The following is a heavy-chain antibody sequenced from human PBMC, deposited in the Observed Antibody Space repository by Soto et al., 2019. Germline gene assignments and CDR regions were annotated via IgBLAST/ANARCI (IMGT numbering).Heavy chain of an antibody. D-gene: IGHD3-22*01. V-gene: IGHV3-21*01. Sequence: EVQLVESGGGLVKPGGSLRLSCAASGFTFSTYSMNCVRQAPGKGLEWVSSISSSSSYIYYADSVKGRFTISRDNAKNSLYLHRNSLRAEDTAVYYCARYDSSGYYWPYYYYGMDVWGQGTTVTVSS. CDR2: ISSSSSYI. CDR1: GFTFSTYS. CDR3: ARYDSSGYYWPYYYYGMDV. J-gene: IGHJ6*02.